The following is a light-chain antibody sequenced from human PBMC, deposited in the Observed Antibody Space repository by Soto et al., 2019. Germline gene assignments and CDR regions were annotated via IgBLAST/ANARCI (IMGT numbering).Light chain of an antibody. V-gene: IGLV2-14*03. CDR1: NSDVGSYNY. Sequence: ALTQPASVSGSPGQSITISCTGTNSDVGSYNYVSWHQQHPGKAPKLMIYNVYDRPSGISNRFSGSKSGNTASLTISGLQGEDEADYYCSSYTISRTYVFGTGTKVTVL. CDR2: NVY. CDR3: SSYTISRTYV. J-gene: IGLJ1*01.